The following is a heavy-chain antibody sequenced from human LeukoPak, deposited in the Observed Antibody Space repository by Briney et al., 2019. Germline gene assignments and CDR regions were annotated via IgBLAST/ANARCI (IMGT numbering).Heavy chain of an antibody. CDR3: AKVPEFFGDYFDY. J-gene: IGHJ4*02. CDR1: GFTFSKNA. D-gene: IGHD3-10*01. Sequence: GGSLRLSCAASGFTFSKNAMRWVRQTPGKGLDWVSAISDSGLSTYYADSVKGRFTISRDNSKSTLYLQMNSLRAEDTAVYYCAKVPEFFGDYFDYWGQGTLVTVSS. V-gene: IGHV3-23*01. CDR2: ISDSGLST.